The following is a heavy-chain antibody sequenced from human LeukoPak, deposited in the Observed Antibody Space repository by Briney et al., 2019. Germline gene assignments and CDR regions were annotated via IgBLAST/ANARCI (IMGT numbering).Heavy chain of an antibody. V-gene: IGHV3-30*02. D-gene: IGHD6-19*01. CDR3: AKDRKGGWYYFDY. CDR1: GFTFSSYG. J-gene: IGHJ4*02. Sequence: GGSLRLSCAASGFTFSSYGMHWVRQAPGKGLEWVAFIRYDGSNKYYEDSVKGRFTISRDNYKNKVYQKMNSLRAEDTAVYYCAKDRKGGWYYFDYWGQGTLVTVSS. CDR2: IRYDGSNK.